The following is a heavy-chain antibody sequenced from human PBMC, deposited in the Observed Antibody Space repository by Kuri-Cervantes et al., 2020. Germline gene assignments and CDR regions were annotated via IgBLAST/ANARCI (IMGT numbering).Heavy chain of an antibody. CDR2: IGTAGDT. CDR3: AKVLSYDDIVVVVAATFDAFDI. D-gene: IGHD2-15*01. V-gene: IGHV3-13*01. J-gene: IGHJ3*02. CDR1: GFTFSSYD. Sequence: GESLKISCAASGFTFSSYDMHWVRQATGKGLEWVSAIGTAGDTYYPGSVKGRFTISRDNSKNTLYLQMNSLRAEDTAVYYCAKVLSYDDIVVVVAATFDAFDIWGQGTMVTVSS.